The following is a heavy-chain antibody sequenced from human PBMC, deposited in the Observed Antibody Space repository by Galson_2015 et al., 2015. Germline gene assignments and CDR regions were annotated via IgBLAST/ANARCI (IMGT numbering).Heavy chain of an antibody. CDR1: GFTFSSYA. V-gene: IGHV3-23*01. CDR2: ISGSGGST. J-gene: IGHJ4*02. D-gene: IGHD6-19*01. Sequence: SLRLSCAASGFTFSSYAMSWVRQAPGKGLEWVSAISGSGGSTYCADSVKGRFTISRDNSKNTLYLQMNSLRAEDTAVYYCAKDIAVAGTIWYFDYWGQGTLVTVSS. CDR3: AKDIAVAGTIWYFDY.